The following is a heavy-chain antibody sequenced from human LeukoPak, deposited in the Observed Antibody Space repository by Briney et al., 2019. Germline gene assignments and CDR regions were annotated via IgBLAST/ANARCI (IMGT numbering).Heavy chain of an antibody. V-gene: IGHV3-21*04. CDR3: ARDSSMLRGPLVIYYFDF. CDR1: GFTFSRYT. J-gene: IGHJ4*02. Sequence: GGSLRLSCAASGFTFSRYTMNWVRQAPGKGLEWVSSISGSSTYIYYADSVKGRFTISRDNAKNSLFLQMNSLRVEDTAVYYCARDSSMLRGPLVIYYFDFWGQGTLVTVSS. D-gene: IGHD3-10*01. CDR2: ISGSSTYI.